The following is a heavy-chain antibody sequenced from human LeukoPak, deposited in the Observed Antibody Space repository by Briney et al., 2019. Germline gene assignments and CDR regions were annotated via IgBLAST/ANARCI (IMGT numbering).Heavy chain of an antibody. CDR3: ARARVHPGYSSSWYKVDWFDP. J-gene: IGHJ5*02. Sequence: GASVKVSCKVSGYTLTELSMHWVRQAPGQGLEWMGWISAYNGNTNYAQKLQGRVTMTTDTSTSTAYMELRSLRSDDTAVYYCARARVHPGYSSSWYKVDWFDPWGQGTLVTVSS. D-gene: IGHD6-13*01. V-gene: IGHV1-18*01. CDR2: ISAYNGNT. CDR1: GYTLTELS.